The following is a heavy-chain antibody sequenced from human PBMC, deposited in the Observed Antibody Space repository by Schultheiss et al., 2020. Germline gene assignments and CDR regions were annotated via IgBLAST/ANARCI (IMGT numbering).Heavy chain of an antibody. CDR1: GFNFTGSA. J-gene: IGHJ4*02. CDR3: TTEVFYDSSGYTY. V-gene: IGHV3-15*01. D-gene: IGHD3-22*01. Sequence: GESLKISCAASGFNFTGSALHWVRQAPGKGLEWVGRIKSKTDGGTTDYAAPVKGRFTISRDDSKNTLYLQMNSLKTEDTAVYYCTTEVFYDSSGYTYWGQGTLVTGYS. CDR2: IKSKTDGGTT.